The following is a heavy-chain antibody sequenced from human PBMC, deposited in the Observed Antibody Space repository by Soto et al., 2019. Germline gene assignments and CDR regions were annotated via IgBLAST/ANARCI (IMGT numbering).Heavy chain of an antibody. V-gene: IGHV4-34*01. CDR1: GGSFSGYY. Sequence: SETLSLTCAVDGGSFSGYYWSWIRQPPGKGLEWIGEINHSGSTNYNPSLKSRVTISVDTSKNQFSLKLSSVTAADTAVYYCARDTGKIVVVPAAIRYFDYWGQGTLVTVSS. D-gene: IGHD2-2*01. CDR2: INHSGST. J-gene: IGHJ4*02. CDR3: ARDTGKIVVVPAAIRYFDY.